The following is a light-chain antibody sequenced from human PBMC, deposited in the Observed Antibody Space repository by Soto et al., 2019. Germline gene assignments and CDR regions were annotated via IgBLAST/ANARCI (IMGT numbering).Light chain of an antibody. CDR1: SSDVGGYNS. J-gene: IGLJ1*01. V-gene: IGLV2-11*01. CDR2: DVS. CDR3: CSYAGSYTYV. Sequence: QSALTQPRSVSGYPVQSVTISCTGTSSDVGGYNSVSWYQQHQGKAPKLMISDVSKRPSGVPDRFSGSKSGNTASLTISGLQAEDESDYYCCSYAGSYTYVFGTGTKLTV.